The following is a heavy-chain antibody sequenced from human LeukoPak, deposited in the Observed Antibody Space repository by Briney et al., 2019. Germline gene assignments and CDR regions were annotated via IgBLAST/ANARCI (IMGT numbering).Heavy chain of an antibody. Sequence: PSQTLSLTCTVSGGSISSGSYYWSWIRQPAGKGLEWIGRIYTSGSTNYNPSLKSRVTISVDTSKNQFSLKLSSVTAADTAVYYCARDPIQLGSGAFDIWGQGTMVTVSS. CDR1: GGSISSGSYY. CDR3: ARDPIQLGSGAFDI. D-gene: IGHD5-18*01. J-gene: IGHJ3*02. CDR2: IYTSGST. V-gene: IGHV4-61*02.